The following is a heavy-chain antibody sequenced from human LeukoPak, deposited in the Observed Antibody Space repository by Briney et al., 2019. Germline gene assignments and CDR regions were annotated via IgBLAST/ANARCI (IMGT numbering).Heavy chain of an antibody. CDR3: AKDRGSSGWNGLDY. V-gene: IGHV3-23*01. CDR2: ISGSGDDT. D-gene: IGHD6-19*01. Sequence: GGSLRLSCAAYGFTFSSYAMSWVRQAPGKGLEWVSTISGSGDDTYYADSVKGRFTISRDNSKNTLYLQMISLRAEDTAVYYCAKDRGSSGWNGLDYWGQGTLVTVSS. J-gene: IGHJ4*02. CDR1: GFTFSSYA.